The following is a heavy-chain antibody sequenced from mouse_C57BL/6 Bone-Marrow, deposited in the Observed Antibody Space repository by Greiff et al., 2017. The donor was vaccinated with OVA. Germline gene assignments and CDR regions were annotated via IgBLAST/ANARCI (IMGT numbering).Heavy chain of an antibody. CDR3: ARKGSYASYWYFDV. CDR1: GFSLTSYG. CDR2: IWSGGST. Sequence: VQLKESGPGLVQPSQSLSITCTVSGFSLTSYGVHWVRQSPGKGLEWLGVIWSGGSTDYNAAFISRLSISKDNSKSQVFFKMNSLQADDTAIYYCARKGSYASYWYFDVWGTGTTVTVSS. D-gene: IGHD1-1*02. V-gene: IGHV2-2*01. J-gene: IGHJ1*03.